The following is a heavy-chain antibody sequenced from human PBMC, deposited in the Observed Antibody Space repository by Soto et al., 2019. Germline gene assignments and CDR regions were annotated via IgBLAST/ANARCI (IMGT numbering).Heavy chain of an antibody. Sequence: GVSAKVSCKASGYTFSSYDISCVRQSTGQGLEWMGWMNPNSGNTGYAQKLQGRVTMTRNTSISTAYMELSSLRSEDTAVYYCARGLDCSGGSCYFHYYYYYMDVWGKGTTVTVSS. V-gene: IGHV1-8*01. J-gene: IGHJ6*03. CDR3: ARGLDCSGGSCYFHYYYYYMDV. CDR2: MNPNSGNT. D-gene: IGHD2-15*01. CDR1: GYTFSSYD.